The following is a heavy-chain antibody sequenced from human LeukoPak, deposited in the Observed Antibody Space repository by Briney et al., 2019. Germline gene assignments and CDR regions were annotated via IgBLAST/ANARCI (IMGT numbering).Heavy chain of an antibody. CDR3: ARGRIYDSSGYYYLYFDY. CDR1: GGSISSYY. D-gene: IGHD3-22*01. V-gene: IGHV4-59*01. Sequence: SETLSLTCTVSGGSISSYYWSWIRQPPGKGLEWIGYIYYSGSTNYNPSLKSRVTISVDTSKNQFSLKLSSVTAADRAVYYCARGRIYDSSGYYYLYFDYWGQGTLVTVSS. CDR2: IYYSGST. J-gene: IGHJ4*02.